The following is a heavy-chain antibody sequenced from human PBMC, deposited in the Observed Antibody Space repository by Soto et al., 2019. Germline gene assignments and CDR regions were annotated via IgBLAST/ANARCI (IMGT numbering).Heavy chain of an antibody. CDR2: INGGGNT. V-gene: IGHV3-66*01. J-gene: IGHJ5*01. CDR3: AGGRFDF. CDR1: GYTVSSTF. D-gene: IGHD3-16*01. Sequence: GGSLRLSCAASGYTVSSTFMSWVRRAPGKGLDWVSVINGGGNTYYSDSVKDRFIISRDNSKNTVYLQLNSLRAEDTGVYYCAGGRFDFWGQRILVTVSS.